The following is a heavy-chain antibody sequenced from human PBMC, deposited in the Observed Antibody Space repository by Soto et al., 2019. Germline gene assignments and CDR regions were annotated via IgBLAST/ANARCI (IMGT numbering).Heavy chain of an antibody. D-gene: IGHD6-13*01. Sequence: QVQLVESGGGVVQPGRSLRLSCAASGFAFSRHALHWLRQAPGKGLEWVAVTSYDGSNTYYADSVKGRFTISRDNSKNTLYLQMSSLRTGDTAVYYCARDATIAAAGTVVDYWGQGTLVTVSS. CDR3: ARDATIAAAGTVVDY. CDR1: GFAFSRHA. V-gene: IGHV3-30-3*01. CDR2: TSYDGSNT. J-gene: IGHJ4*02.